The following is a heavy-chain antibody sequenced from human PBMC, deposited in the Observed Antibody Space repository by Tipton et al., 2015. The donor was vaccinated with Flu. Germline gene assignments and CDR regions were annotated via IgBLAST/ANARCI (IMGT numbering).Heavy chain of an antibody. CDR1: GFTFSSYD. J-gene: IGHJ4*02. CDR2: IGTAGDT. CDR3: ARGRSYDSSGYFDY. V-gene: IGHV3-13*01. Sequence: SLRLSCAASGFTFSSYDMHWVRQATGKGLEWVSAIGTAGDTYYPGSVKGRFTISRENAKNSLYLQMNSLRVGDTAVYYCARGRSYDSSGYFDYWGQGTLVTVSS. D-gene: IGHD3-22*01.